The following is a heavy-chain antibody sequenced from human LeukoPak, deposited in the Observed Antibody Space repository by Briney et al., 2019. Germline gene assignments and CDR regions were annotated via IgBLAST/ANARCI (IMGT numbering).Heavy chain of an antibody. CDR3: ARHDYGGILYYFDY. D-gene: IGHD4-23*01. V-gene: IGHV1-18*01. CDR1: GYTSTSYG. CDR2: ISAYNGNT. Sequence: ASVKVSCKASGYTSTSYGISWVRQAPGQGLEWMGWISAYNGNTNYAQKLQGRVTMTTDTSTSTAYMELRSLRSDDTAVYYCARHDYGGILYYFDYWGQGTLVTVSS. J-gene: IGHJ4*02.